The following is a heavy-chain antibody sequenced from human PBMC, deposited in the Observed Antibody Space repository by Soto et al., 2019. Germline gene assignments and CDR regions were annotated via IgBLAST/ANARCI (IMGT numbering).Heavy chain of an antibody. J-gene: IGHJ3*02. CDR1: GFTFSSYA. CDR3: ARLSEWLYRRDAFDI. D-gene: IGHD3-3*01. V-gene: IGHV3-30-3*01. CDR2: ISYDGSNK. Sequence: PGGSLRLSCAASGFTFSSYAMHWVRQAPGKGLEWVAVISYDGSNKYYADSVKGRFTISRDNSKNTLYLQMNSLRAEDTAVYYCARLSEWLYRRDAFDIWGQGTMVTVSS.